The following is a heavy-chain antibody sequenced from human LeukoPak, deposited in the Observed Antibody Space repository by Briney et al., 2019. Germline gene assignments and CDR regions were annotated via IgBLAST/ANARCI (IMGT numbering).Heavy chain of an antibody. D-gene: IGHD4-17*01. Sequence: GGSLRLSCAAPGFTFSSYAMSSVRPAPGKGLEWVSAISGSGGSTYYADSVKGRLTISRDNSKNTLYLQMNSLRAEDTAVYYCAKDRDYVPTMIDYWGQGTLVTVSS. CDR1: GFTFSSYA. J-gene: IGHJ4*02. CDR2: ISGSGGST. V-gene: IGHV3-23*01. CDR3: AKDRDYVPTMIDY.